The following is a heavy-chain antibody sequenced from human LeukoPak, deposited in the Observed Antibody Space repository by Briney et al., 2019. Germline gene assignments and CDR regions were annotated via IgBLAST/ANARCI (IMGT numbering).Heavy chain of an antibody. CDR3: ATDGAGFDT. CDR2: IKQDGSEK. V-gene: IGHV3-7*03. Sequence: GGSLRLSCGASGFTFSSYWMSWVRQAPGKGLEWVANIKQDGSEKYYVDSVKGRFTISRDNAKNSLYLQMNNLRAEDTAVYYCATDGAGFDTWGQGVLVTVSS. J-gene: IGHJ5*02. CDR1: GFTFSSYW.